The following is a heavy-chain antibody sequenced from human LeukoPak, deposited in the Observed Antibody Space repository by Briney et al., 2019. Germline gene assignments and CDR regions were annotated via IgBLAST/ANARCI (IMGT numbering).Heavy chain of an antibody. CDR1: GYTFTSYD. CDR2: MNPNSGNT. V-gene: IGHV1-8*03. D-gene: IGHD6-19*01. Sequence: ASVKVSCKASGYTFTSYDINWVRQATGQGLEWMGWMNPNSGNTGYAQKFQGRVTITRNTSISTAYMELSSLRSEDTAVYYCARRAVAYKYSYYMDVWGKGTAVTVSS. J-gene: IGHJ6*03. CDR3: ARRAVAYKYSYYMDV.